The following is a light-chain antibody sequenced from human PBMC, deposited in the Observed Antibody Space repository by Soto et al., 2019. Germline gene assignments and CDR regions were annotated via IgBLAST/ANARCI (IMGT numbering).Light chain of an antibody. CDR2: DVS. CDR1: SSDVGGYNY. J-gene: IGLJ1*01. V-gene: IGLV2-14*01. CDR3: SSYTSSSTLV. Sequence: QSALTQPASVSGSPGQSITISCTGTSSDVGGYNYVSWYQQHPGKAPKLMIYDVSNRPSGVSNRFSGSKSGNTASLTISGXXXXXXXDYYCSSYTSSSTLVFGTGTKLTVL.